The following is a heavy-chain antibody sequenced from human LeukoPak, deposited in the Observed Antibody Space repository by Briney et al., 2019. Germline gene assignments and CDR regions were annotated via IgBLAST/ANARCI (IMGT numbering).Heavy chain of an antibody. CDR2: IWYDGSNK. CDR3: ARESGYYDILTGFPYYYGMDV. V-gene: IGHV3-33*01. J-gene: IGHJ6*02. CDR1: GFTFSGYG. D-gene: IGHD3-9*01. Sequence: GRSLRLSCAASGFTFSGYGMHWVRQAPGKGLEWVAVIWYDGSNKYYADSVKGRFTISRDNSKNTLYLQMNSLRAEDTAVYYCARESGYYDILTGFPYYYGMDVWGQGTTVTVSS.